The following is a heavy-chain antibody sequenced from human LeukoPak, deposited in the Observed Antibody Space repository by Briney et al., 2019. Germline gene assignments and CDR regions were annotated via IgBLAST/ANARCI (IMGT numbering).Heavy chain of an antibody. CDR1: GYRFTNFW. Sequence: GESLKISCKGSGYRFTNFWIGWVRQMPGKGLEWMGMIYPGDSDTKYSPSFEGQVTISADKSTNTAYLQWSSLKASDTAMYYCARLNYYDSSAMGAFDIWGQGTMVTVSS. V-gene: IGHV5-51*01. CDR2: IYPGDSDT. CDR3: ARLNYYDSSAMGAFDI. D-gene: IGHD3-22*01. J-gene: IGHJ3*02.